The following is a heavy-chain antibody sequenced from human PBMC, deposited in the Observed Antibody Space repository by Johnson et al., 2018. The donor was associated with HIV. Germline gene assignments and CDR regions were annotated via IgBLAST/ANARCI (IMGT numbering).Heavy chain of an antibody. D-gene: IGHD1-14*01. V-gene: IGHV3-30*04. CDR1: GFTFSSYA. J-gene: IGHJ3*02. CDR2: ISYDGSNK. CDR3: ARLTAGAFDI. Sequence: QMQLVESGGGLVKPGGSLRLSCVASGFTFSSYAMHWVRQAPGKGLEWVTVISYDGSNKYYADSVKGRFTISRDNSKNTLYLQMNSLRAEDTALYYCARLTAGAFDIWGPGTMVTVSS.